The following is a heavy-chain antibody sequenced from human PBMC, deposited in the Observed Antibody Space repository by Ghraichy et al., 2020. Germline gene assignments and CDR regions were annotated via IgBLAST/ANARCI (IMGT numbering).Heavy chain of an antibody. CDR2: ISGSGDTT. CDR3: AKVQATVTSGAYDALDI. V-gene: IGHV3-23*01. D-gene: IGHD4-11*01. Sequence: GGSLTLSCAASGFTFSTYAMSWVRQAPGKGLDWVSAISGSGDTTYYSDSVKGRFTISRDNSKNTLYLQVNCLRAEDTAVYFCAKVQATVTSGAYDALDIWGQGTMVTVSS. CDR1: GFTFSTYA. J-gene: IGHJ3*02.